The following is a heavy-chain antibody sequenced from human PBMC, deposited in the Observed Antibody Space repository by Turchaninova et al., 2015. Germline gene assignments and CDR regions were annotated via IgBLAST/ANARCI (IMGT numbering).Heavy chain of an antibody. CDR1: GFSLRTSRAG. CDR3: AHTRGGGNSPLFDY. CDR2: IYWDDDK. D-gene: IGHD4-23*01. Sequence: QITLKESGPTVVKPTQTLTLTCPFSGFSLRTSRAGVGCIREPPGKALEWLALIYWDDDKRYSPSLKSRLTITKDTSKNQVVLTMTNMDPVDTATYYCAHTRGGGNSPLFDYWGQGTLVTVSS. V-gene: IGHV2-5*02. J-gene: IGHJ4*02.